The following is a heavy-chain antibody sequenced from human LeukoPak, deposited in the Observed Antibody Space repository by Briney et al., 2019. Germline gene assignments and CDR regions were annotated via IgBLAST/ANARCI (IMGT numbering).Heavy chain of an antibody. Sequence: GGSLRLSCAASGFTFSSYAMHWVRQAPGKGLEWVSGITWNSDNIEYADSVKGRFTISRDNPKNSLYLQMNSLRAEDMALYYCAKGGGGRLIYYYYMDVWGKGTTVTVSS. CDR1: GFTFSSYA. CDR3: AKGGGGRLIYYYYMDV. J-gene: IGHJ6*03. D-gene: IGHD3-16*01. CDR2: ITWNSDNI. V-gene: IGHV3-9*03.